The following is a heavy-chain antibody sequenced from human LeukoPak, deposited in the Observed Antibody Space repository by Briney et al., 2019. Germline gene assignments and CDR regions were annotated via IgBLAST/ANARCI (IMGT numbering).Heavy chain of an antibody. V-gene: IGHV4-31*03. CDR3: ARSKASGGYCDC. J-gene: IGHJ4*02. D-gene: IGHD3-3*01. CDR1: GDSISSGGYY. Sequence: PSETLSLTCTVSGDSISSGGYYWSWIRQHPGKGLEWIGYMYYSGPTYYNPSLKSRVTISVDTSKNQFSLNLTSVTAADMAVYYCARSKASGGYCDCWGQGTLVTVSS. CDR2: MYYSGPT.